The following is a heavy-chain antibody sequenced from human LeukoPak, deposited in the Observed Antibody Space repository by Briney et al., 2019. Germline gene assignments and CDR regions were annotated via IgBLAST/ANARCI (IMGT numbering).Heavy chain of an antibody. D-gene: IGHD2-15*01. CDR2: INHSGST. V-gene: IGHV4-38-2*02. J-gene: IGHJ6*03. Sequence: SETLSLTCTVSGYSISSGYFWGWFRQPPGKGLEWIGKINHSGSTNYNPSLKSRVTISVDTSKNQFSLKLSSVTAADTAVYYCARVSSTPPSRVGYCSGGSCPYYYYYMDVWGKGTTVTVSS. CDR1: GYSISSGYF. CDR3: ARVSSTPPSRVGYCSGGSCPYYYYYMDV.